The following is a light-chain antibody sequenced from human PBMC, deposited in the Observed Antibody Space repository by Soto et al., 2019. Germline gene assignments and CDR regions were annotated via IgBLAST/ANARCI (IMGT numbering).Light chain of an antibody. V-gene: IGKV1-5*01. CDR1: QSISSY. J-gene: IGKJ1*01. Sequence: DIQISKYPSTLSGSVHDRVTITCRASQSISSYLNWYQQKPGKAPKLLIYAASSLQSGVPSRFSGSGSGTEFTLTISSLQPDDIATYYYLQYNSYSTFGQGTKVDTK. CDR2: AAS. CDR3: LQYNSYST.